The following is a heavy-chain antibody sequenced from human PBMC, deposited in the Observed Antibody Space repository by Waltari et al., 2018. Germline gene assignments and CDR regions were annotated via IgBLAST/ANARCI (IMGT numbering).Heavy chain of an antibody. CDR1: GGSISSSSYY. V-gene: IGHV4-39*01. D-gene: IGHD4-17*01. J-gene: IGHJ6*03. CDR3: ARQMTTGAYYYYYYMDV. CDR2: IYSSGRT. Sequence: QLQLQESGPGLVKPSETLSLTCTFSGGSISSSSYYWGWIRQPPGKGLEWIGCIYSSGRTYYNPPLKSRVTIAGDTSKNQFSLKLSSVTAADTAVYYCARQMTTGAYYYYYYMDVWGKGTTVTVSS.